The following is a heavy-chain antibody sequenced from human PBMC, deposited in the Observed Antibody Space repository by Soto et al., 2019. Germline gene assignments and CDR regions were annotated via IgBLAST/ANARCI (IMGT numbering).Heavy chain of an antibody. D-gene: IGHD1-1*01. Sequence: ESGGGLVKSGGSLRVSCTASGFTFSDYSMHWVRQAPGKGLEWVSSISPTSGAIYYADSVKGRFTISRDNARNSLFLQMNSLRAEDTAVYSCARGSAHIQVQAFDYWCQGTLVTVSS. V-gene: IGHV3-21*01. CDR2: ISPTSGAI. CDR1: GFTFSDYS. J-gene: IGHJ4*02. CDR3: ARGSAHIQVQAFDY.